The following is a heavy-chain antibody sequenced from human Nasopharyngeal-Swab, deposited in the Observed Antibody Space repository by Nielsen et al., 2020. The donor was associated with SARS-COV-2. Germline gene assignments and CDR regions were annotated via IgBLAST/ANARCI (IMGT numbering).Heavy chain of an antibody. D-gene: IGHD3-10*01. V-gene: IGHV1-18*01. J-gene: IGHJ3*02. CDR2: ISAYNGNT. Sequence: VSVKVSCKASGYTFTSYGISWVRQAPGHGLEWMGWISAYNGNTNYAQQFQGRVTMTRDTSIGTAYMELSRLRSDDTAVYYCARVSVRGDYGDAFDIWGQGTMVTVSS. CDR1: GYTFTSYG. CDR3: ARVSVRGDYGDAFDI.